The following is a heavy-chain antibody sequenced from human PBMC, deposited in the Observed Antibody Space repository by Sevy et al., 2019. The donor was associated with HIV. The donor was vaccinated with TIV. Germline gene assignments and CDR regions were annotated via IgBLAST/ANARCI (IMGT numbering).Heavy chain of an antibody. J-gene: IGHJ4*02. V-gene: IGHV3-21*01. CDR2: ISFSSNYI. D-gene: IGHD6-13*01. CDR1: GFTFSTYT. CDR3: ARGHSSSWPYFDY. Sequence: GGSLRLSCAASGFTFSTYTMNWDRQAPGKALQWVSSISFSSNYIFFADSMKGRFTISRDNAKNSLYLQMNSLRAEDTAVYYCARGHSSSWPYFDYWGQGTLVTVSS.